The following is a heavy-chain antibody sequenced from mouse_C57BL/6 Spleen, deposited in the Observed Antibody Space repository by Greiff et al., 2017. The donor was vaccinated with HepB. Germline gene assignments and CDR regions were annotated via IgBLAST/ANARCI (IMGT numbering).Heavy chain of an antibody. CDR1: GFTFSSYA. CDR3: TRDSYYGNHYYAMDY. D-gene: IGHD2-1*01. CDR2: ISSGGDYI. J-gene: IGHJ4*01. Sequence: EVHLVESGEGLVKPGGSLKLSCAASGFTFSSYAMSWVRQTPEKRLEWVAYISSGGDYIYYADTVKGRFTISRDNARNTLYLQMSSLKSEDTAMYYCTRDSYYGNHYYAMDYWGQGTSVTVSS. V-gene: IGHV5-9-1*02.